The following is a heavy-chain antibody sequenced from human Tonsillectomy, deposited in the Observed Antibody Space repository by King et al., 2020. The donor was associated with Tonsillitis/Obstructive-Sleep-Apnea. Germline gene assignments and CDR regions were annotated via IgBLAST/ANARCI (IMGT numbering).Heavy chain of an antibody. CDR3: ARRGPYKYDYYYFYYMDI. Sequence: VQLQQWGAGLLKPSETLSLTCAVYGGSFSGYYWSWIRXPPGKGLEWIXEIXHSGSTKYNPSLKRRVTISVDTSKNQFSLKLSSATAADTAVYYCARRGPYKYDYYYFYYMDIWGKGTTVTISS. V-gene: IGHV4-34*01. D-gene: IGHD5-24*01. CDR1: GGSFSGYY. J-gene: IGHJ6*03. CDR2: IXHSGST.